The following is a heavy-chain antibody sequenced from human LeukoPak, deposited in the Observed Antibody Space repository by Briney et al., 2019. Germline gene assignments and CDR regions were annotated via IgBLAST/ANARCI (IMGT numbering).Heavy chain of an antibody. Sequence: GASVTVSFTSSAYTFTIYDINWVRRAPGQGQERMGWTNPNNGNTGYAHKFQGRVTITRNTSKTPDNMELRSLRHEDTARDDCDWGEYMYGHDIDYWGQGTLVTVAS. J-gene: IGHJ4*02. CDR3: DWGEYMYGHDIDY. V-gene: IGHV1-8*01. D-gene: IGHD7-27*01. CDR1: AYTFTIYD. CDR2: TNPNNGNT.